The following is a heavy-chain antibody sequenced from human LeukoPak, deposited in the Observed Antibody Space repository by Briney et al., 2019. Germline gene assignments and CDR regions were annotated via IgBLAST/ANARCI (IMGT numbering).Heavy chain of an antibody. J-gene: IGHJ4*02. CDR1: GYSFTSYW. CDR3: ARRDRYSWYSFDY. Sequence: GESLKISCKGSGYSFTSYWISWVHQMPGKGLEWMGRIDPSDSYTNFSPSFQGHVTISVDKSISTAYLQWSSLKPSDTAMYYCARRDRYSWYSFDYWGQGTLVTVSS. V-gene: IGHV5-10-1*01. D-gene: IGHD6-13*01. CDR2: IDPSDSYT.